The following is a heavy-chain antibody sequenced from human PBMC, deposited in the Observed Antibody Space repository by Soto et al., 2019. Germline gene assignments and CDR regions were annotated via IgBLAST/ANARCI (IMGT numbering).Heavy chain of an antibody. D-gene: IGHD2-15*01. V-gene: IGHV3-64*01. CDR1: GFTFSNYV. CDR2: NTSNGGTT. CDR3: ARGGYCSGGICSSYPRPWCFDL. J-gene: IGHJ2*01. Sequence: GGSLRLSCVASGFTFSNYVMYWVRQAPGKGLQYVSVNTSNGGTTDYANSVKGRFTMSRDNSKNTLYLEMGALRPEDMAVYYCARGGYCSGGICSSYPRPWCFDLWGRGTLVTASS.